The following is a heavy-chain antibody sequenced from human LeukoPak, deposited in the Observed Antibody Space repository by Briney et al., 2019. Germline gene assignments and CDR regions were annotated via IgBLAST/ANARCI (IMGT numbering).Heavy chain of an antibody. J-gene: IGHJ5*02. CDR1: GFTFSSYG. Sequence: GGSLRLSCAASGFTFSSYGMHWVRQAPGKGLGWVAVIWYDGSNKYYADSVKGRFTISRDNSKNTLYLQMNSLRAEDTAVYYCAREGRPSSSYNWFDPWGQGTLVTVSS. V-gene: IGHV3-33*01. CDR2: IWYDGSNK. CDR3: AREGRPSSSYNWFDP. D-gene: IGHD1-26*01.